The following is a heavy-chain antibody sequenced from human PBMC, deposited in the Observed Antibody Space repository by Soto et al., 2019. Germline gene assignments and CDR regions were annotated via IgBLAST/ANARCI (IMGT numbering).Heavy chain of an antibody. V-gene: IGHV3-9*01. CDR3: VKDGRTSVFGLVYDGSDI. Sequence: EVQLVESGGGLVQPGRSLRLSCAASGFTFEDYAMHWVRQAPGKGPERVSGISWNSGNIGYAETVKGRFTISRDNAKNSRYLQMNSLRAEDTALYYCVKDGRTSVFGLVYDGSDIWGHGTMVTVSS. J-gene: IGHJ3*02. CDR2: ISWNSGNI. CDR1: GFTFEDYA. D-gene: IGHD3-3*01.